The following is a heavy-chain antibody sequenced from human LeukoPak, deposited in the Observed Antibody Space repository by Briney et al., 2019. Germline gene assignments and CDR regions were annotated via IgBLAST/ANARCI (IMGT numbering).Heavy chain of an antibody. V-gene: IGHV3-23*01. CDR2: ISGSGGST. CDR3: ARVYYGSGSLHYYYYYMDV. J-gene: IGHJ6*03. Sequence: GGSLRLSCAASGFTFSNYGMSWVRQAPGKGLEWVSGISGSGGSTYYADSVKGRFTISRDNSKNTLYLQMNSLRAEDTAVYYCARVYYGSGSLHYYYYYMDVWGKGTTVTISS. D-gene: IGHD3-10*01. CDR1: GFTFSNYG.